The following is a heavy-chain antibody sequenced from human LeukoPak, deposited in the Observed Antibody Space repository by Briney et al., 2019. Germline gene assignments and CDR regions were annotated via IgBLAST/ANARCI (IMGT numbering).Heavy chain of an antibody. CDR1: GFXVSSNY. CDR2: MYSGGST. CDR3: ARATGITVAPKY. D-gene: IGHD6-19*01. V-gene: IGHV3-66*01. J-gene: IGHJ4*02. Sequence: GGSLRLSCSASGFXVSSNYMSWVRQAPGKGLEWVSVMYSGGSTYYADSVKGRFIFSRDNSKNTLYLQMNSLRAEDTALYYCARATGITVAPKYWGQGTLVTVSS.